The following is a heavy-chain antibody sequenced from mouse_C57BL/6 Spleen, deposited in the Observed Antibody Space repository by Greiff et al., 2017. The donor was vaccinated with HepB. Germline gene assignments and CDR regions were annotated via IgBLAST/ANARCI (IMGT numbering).Heavy chain of an antibody. CDR3: AREDIYYYGYFDY. CDR1: GYSITSGYY. D-gene: IGHD1-1*01. CDR2: ISYDGSN. Sequence: ESGPGLVKPSQSLSLTCSVTGYSITSGYYWNWIRQFPGNKLEWMGYISYDGSNNYNPSLKNRISITRDTSKNQFFLKLNSVTTEDTATYYCAREDIYYYGYFDYWGQGTTLTVSS. V-gene: IGHV3-6*01. J-gene: IGHJ2*01.